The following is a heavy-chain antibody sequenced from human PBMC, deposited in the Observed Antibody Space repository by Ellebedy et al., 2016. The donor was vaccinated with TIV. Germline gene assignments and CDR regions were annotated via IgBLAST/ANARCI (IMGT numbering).Heavy chain of an antibody. J-gene: IGHJ6*02. Sequence: GESLKISCSASGFTFSSYAMHWVRQAPGKGLEYVSAISSNGGSTYYADSVKGRFTISRDNSKNTLYLQMSSLRAEDTAVYYCVKGEIVVVPAALYGMDVWGQGTTVTVSS. V-gene: IGHV3-64D*06. D-gene: IGHD2-2*01. CDR2: ISSNGGST. CDR1: GFTFSSYA. CDR3: VKGEIVVVPAALYGMDV.